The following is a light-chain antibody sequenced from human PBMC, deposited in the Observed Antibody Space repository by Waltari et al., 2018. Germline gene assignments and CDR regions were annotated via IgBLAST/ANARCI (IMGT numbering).Light chain of an antibody. CDR2: AAS. J-gene: IGKJ4*01. CDR3: QQTNTVPLT. V-gene: IGKV1-39*01. Sequence: SSLSASVGDRVTITCRASHSITTYLNWYQQKPGKAPNLLIYAASSLQSGVPSRFSGSGSGTEFTLTISSLRPEDFATYYCQQTNTVPLTFGGGTKVEIK. CDR1: HSITTY.